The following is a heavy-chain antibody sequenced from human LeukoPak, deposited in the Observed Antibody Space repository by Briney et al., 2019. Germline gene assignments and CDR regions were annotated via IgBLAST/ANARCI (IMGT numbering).Heavy chain of an antibody. CDR1: GFSLSTSGMC. Sequence: SGPELVKPTQTLTMTCTFSGFSLSTSGMCVSWIRQPPGKALEWLALIDWDDDKYYSTSLKTRLTISKDTSKNQVVLTMTNMDPVDTATYYCARSRGPTYYYDSSGYYFFDYWGQGTLVTVSS. CDR2: IDWDDDK. D-gene: IGHD3-22*01. V-gene: IGHV2-70*01. J-gene: IGHJ4*02. CDR3: ARSRGPTYYYDSSGYYFFDY.